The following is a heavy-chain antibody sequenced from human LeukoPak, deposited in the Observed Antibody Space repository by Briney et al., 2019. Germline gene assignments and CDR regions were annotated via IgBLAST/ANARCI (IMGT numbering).Heavy chain of an antibody. CDR1: GDSISSYY. Sequence: SETLSLTCTVSGDSISSYYWSWIRQPPGKGLEWIGCIYYSGSTNYNPSLKSRVTISVDTSKNQFSLKLSSVTAADTAVYYCARGQLGDAYNFEYWGQGTVVTVSS. V-gene: IGHV4-59*08. J-gene: IGHJ4*02. D-gene: IGHD5-24*01. CDR3: ARGQLGDAYNFEY. CDR2: IYYSGST.